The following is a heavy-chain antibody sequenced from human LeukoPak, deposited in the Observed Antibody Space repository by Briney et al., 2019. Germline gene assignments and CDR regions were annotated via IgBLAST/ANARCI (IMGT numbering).Heavy chain of an antibody. CDR3: AKPGYSSSWSRNFDF. D-gene: IGHD6-13*01. Sequence: GGSLRLSCAASGFTFSSYAMSWVRQAPGKGLDWVSAISGSGGNTYYADSVKGRFTISRDNSKNTLYLQMNSLRADDTAVYYCAKPGYSSSWSRNFDFWGQGTLVTVSS. CDR1: GFTFSSYA. CDR2: ISGSGGNT. J-gene: IGHJ4*02. V-gene: IGHV3-23*01.